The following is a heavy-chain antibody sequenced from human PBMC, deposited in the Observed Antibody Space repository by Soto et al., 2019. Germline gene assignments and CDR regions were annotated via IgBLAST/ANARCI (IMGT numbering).Heavy chain of an antibody. CDR3: ARGLPLRSAQTDISWYYYYYYMDV. J-gene: IGHJ6*03. V-gene: IGHV4-34*01. D-gene: IGHD2-15*01. CDR2: INHSGST. Sequence: QVQLQQWGAGLLKPSETLSLTCAVYGGSFSGYYWSWIRQPPGKGLEWIGEINHSGSTNYNPSLKSRVTISVDTSKNQFSLKLSSVTAADTAVYYCARGLPLRSAQTDISWYYYYYYMDVWGKGTTVTVSS. CDR1: GGSFSGYY.